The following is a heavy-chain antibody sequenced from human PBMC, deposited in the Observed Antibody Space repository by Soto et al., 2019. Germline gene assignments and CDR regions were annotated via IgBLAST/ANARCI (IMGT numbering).Heavy chain of an antibody. V-gene: IGHV4-59*01. CDR2: VSYSVGA. J-gene: IGHJ4*01. CDR3: VASPDSRAMESFDY. Sequence: NPXETLSITCSVSAGSISRYDWGWVRQLPGERLEWIAYVSYSVGASYNPSLKSRVTISLDTSKSQIALRLMSVTAADTAMYYCVASPDSRAMESFDYWGHGALVTVSS. CDR1: AGSISRYD. D-gene: IGHD5-18*01.